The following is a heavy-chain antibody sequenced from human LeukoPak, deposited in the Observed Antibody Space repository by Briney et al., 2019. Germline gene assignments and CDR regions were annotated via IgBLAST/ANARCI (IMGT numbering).Heavy chain of an antibody. Sequence: PGGSLRLSCAASGFTFSSYSMNWVRQAPGKGLEWVSSISSSSSYIYYADSVKGRFTISRDNAKNSLYLQMNSLRAEATAVYYWARGGFIVVDPAPRYMDVGGKGPTATVP. CDR1: GFTFSSYS. J-gene: IGHJ6*03. V-gene: IGHV3-21*01. CDR3: ARGGFIVVDPAPRYMDV. CDR2: ISSSSSYI. D-gene: IGHD2-2*01.